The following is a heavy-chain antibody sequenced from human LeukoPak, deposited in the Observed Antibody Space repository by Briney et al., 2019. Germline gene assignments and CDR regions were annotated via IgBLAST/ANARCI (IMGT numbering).Heavy chain of an antibody. CDR3: ARPYDSSGYLYFDY. D-gene: IGHD3-22*01. CDR2: ISSSSSYI. J-gene: IGHJ4*02. V-gene: IGHV3-21*01. CDR1: GFTFSSYS. Sequence: PGGSLRLSCAASGFTFSSYSMNWVRQAPGKGLEWVSFISSSSSYIYYADSVKGRFTISRDNAKNSLYLQMNSLRAEDTAVYYCARPYDSSGYLYFDYWGQGTLVTVSS.